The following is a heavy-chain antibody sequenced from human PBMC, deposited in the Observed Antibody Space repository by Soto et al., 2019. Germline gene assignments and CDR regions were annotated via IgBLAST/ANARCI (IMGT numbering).Heavy chain of an antibody. CDR3: ARGEYHYGSGSYYPPGY. V-gene: IGHV4-30-4*01. Sequence: SETLSLTGTVSGGSMSSGDYYWSWIRQPPGKGLEWIGYIFYSGSTYYNPSLKSRVTISVDTSKNQFSLKLRSVTAADPAVYYCARGEYHYGSGSYYPPGYWGQGTLVTVSS. CDR1: GGSMSSGDYY. J-gene: IGHJ4*02. D-gene: IGHD3-10*01. CDR2: IFYSGST.